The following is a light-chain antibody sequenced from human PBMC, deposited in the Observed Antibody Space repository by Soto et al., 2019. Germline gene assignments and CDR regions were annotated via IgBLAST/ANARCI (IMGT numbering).Light chain of an antibody. CDR2: AAS. CDR1: QGISSY. Sequence: IQLTQSPSSLSASVGDRVTITCRASQGISSYLAWYQQKPGKAPKLLIYAASTLASGVPSRFRGSGSGTDFTLTISSLQAEDFAIYYCQQVNNYPITFGQGTRLEIK. CDR3: QQVNNYPIT. V-gene: IGKV1-9*01. J-gene: IGKJ5*01.